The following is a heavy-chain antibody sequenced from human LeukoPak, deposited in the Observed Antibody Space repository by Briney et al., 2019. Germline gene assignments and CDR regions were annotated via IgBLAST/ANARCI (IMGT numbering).Heavy chain of an antibody. V-gene: IGHV3-49*03. Sequence: GGSLRLSCTASGFTFGDYAMSWFRQAPGKGLEWVGFIRSKAYGGTTEYAASVKGRFTISRDDSKSIAYLQMNSLKTEDTAVYYCTMPFGAGYCSSTSCEGYCSGGSCFFFDYWGQGTLVIVSS. CDR3: TMPFGAGYCSSTSCEGYCSGGSCFFFDY. CDR2: IRSKAYGGTT. J-gene: IGHJ4*02. D-gene: IGHD2-15*01. CDR1: GFTFGDYA.